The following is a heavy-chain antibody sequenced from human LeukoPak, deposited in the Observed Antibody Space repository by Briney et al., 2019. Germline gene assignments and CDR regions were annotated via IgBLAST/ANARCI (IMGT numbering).Heavy chain of an antibody. V-gene: IGHV4-61*01. J-gene: IGHJ3*02. CDR3: ARDIAYYYDSGSAFDI. CDR2: IYYSGST. Sequence: SETLSLTCTVSGGSVSSGSYYWSWIRQPPGKGLEWIGYIYYSGSTNYNPSLKSRVTISVDTSKNQFSPKLSSVTAADTAVYYCARDIAYYYDSGSAFDIWGQGTMVTVSS. CDR1: GGSVSSGSYY. D-gene: IGHD3-22*01.